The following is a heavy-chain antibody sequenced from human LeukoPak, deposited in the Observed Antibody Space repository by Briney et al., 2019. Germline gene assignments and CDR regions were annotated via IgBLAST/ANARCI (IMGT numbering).Heavy chain of an antibody. CDR2: FHPEDGET. V-gene: IGHV1-24*01. CDR1: GYTLTELS. D-gene: IGHD1-14*01. J-gene: IGHJ6*03. Sequence: GASVKVSCKVSGYTLTELSMHWVRQAPGKGLEWMGGFHPEDGETIYAQKFQGRVTMTEDTSTDTAYMELSSLRSEDTAVYYCATGAQSEDPYYYYYMDVWGKGTTVTVSS. CDR3: ATGAQSEDPYYYYYMDV.